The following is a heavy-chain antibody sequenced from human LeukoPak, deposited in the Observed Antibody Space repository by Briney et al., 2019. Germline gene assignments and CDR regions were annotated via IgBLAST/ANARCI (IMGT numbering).Heavy chain of an antibody. CDR2: IYYSGST. D-gene: IGHD5-18*01. V-gene: IGHV4-59*01. J-gene: IGHJ3*02. Sequence: PSETLSLTCTVSGGSISSYYWSWIRQPPGKGLEWIGYIYYSGSTNYNPSLKSRVTISVDTSKNQFSLKLSSVTAADTAVYYCARGAMERHDAFDIWGQGTMVTVSS. CDR3: ARGAMERHDAFDI. CDR1: GGSISSYY.